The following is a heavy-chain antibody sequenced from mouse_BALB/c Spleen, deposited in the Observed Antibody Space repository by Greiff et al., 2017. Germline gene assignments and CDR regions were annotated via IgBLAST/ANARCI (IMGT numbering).Heavy chain of an antibody. J-gene: IGHJ2*01. Sequence: EVRRVESGGGLVQPGGSRKLSCAASGFTFSSFGMHWVRQAPEKGLEWVAYISSGSSTIYYADTVKGRFTISRDNPKNTLFLQMTSLRSEDTAMYYCARAMITTGSDFDYWGQGTTLTVSS. D-gene: IGHD2-4*01. V-gene: IGHV5-17*02. CDR1: GFTFSSFG. CDR3: ARAMITTGSDFDY. CDR2: ISSGSSTI.